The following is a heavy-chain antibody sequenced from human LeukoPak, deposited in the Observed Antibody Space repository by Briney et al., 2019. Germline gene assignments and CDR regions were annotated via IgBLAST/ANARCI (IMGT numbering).Heavy chain of an antibody. J-gene: IGHJ4*02. V-gene: IGHV3-30*01. CDR2: ISYDGSNK. Sequence: PGRSLRLSCAASGFTFSSYAMHWVRQAPGKGLEWVAVISYDGSNKYYADSVKGRFTISSDNSKNTLYLQLNSLRGEDTAIYYCARDSTYYYESGSSGPHYFDNWGQGTLVTVSS. CDR1: GFTFSSYA. CDR3: ARDSTYYYESGSSGPHYFDN. D-gene: IGHD3-10*01.